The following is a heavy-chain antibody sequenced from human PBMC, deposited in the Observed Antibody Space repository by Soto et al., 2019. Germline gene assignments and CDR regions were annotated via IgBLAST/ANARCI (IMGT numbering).Heavy chain of an antibody. CDR1: GFSLSTSGVG. V-gene: IGHV2-5*01. CDR3: EHRPPGSSPVY. J-gene: IGHJ4*02. Sequence: XVATLVNPTQSLTLTCTFSGFSLSTSGVGVGWIRQPPGKALEWLALIYWNDDKRYSPSLKSRLTITKDTSKNQVVLTMTNMDPVDTATYYCEHRPPGSSPVYWGQGTLVTGSS. D-gene: IGHD6-6*01. CDR2: IYWNDDK.